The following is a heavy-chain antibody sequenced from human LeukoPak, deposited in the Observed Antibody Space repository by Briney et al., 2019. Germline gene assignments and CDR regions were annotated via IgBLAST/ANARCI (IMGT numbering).Heavy chain of an antibody. CDR2: IYYSGST. CDR3: ARGGDLTNFDY. D-gene: IGHD2-8*01. Sequence: PSETLSLTCTVSGGSISSYYWSWIRQPPGKGLEWIGYIYYSGSTNYNPSLKSRVTISVDTSKNQFSLKLSSVTAADTAVYYCARGGDLTNFDYWGQGTLVTVSS. J-gene: IGHJ4*02. V-gene: IGHV4-59*01. CDR1: GGSISSYY.